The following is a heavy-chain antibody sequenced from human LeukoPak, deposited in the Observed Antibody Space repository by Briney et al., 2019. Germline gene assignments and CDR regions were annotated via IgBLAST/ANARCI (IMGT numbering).Heavy chain of an antibody. CDR2: INHSEST. Sequence: SETLSLTCGVYGGSFSGYYWSWIRQPPAKGLEWVGEINHSESTNYNPSLKSRVTISLDTSKSQFFLKLSSVTAADTAVYYCARGRPRYFESSGYYKHYYSYDMDVWGQGTTVTVFS. D-gene: IGHD3-22*01. J-gene: IGHJ6*02. CDR1: GGSFSGYY. CDR3: ARGRPRYFESSGYYKHYYSYDMDV. V-gene: IGHV4-34*01.